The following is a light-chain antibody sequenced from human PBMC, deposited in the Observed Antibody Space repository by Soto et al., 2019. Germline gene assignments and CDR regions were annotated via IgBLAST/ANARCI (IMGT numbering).Light chain of an antibody. CDR3: AAWDDSLGWV. CDR1: SCNIGSNT. CDR2: SNN. V-gene: IGLV1-44*01. Sequence: QAVVTQPPSASGTPGQRVTISCSGSSCNIGSNTVNWYQQLPGTAPKLLIYSNNQRPSGVPDRFSGSKSGTSASLAISGLQSEDEADYYCAAWDDSLGWVFGGGTKLTVL. J-gene: IGLJ2*01.